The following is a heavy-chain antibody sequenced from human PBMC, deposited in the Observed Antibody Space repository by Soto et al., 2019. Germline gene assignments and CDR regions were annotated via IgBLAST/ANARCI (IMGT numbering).Heavy chain of an antibody. J-gene: IGHJ5*02. V-gene: IGHV4-59*01. CDR3: ARGLYDSSGYYYEWFDP. Sequence: SETLSLTCTVSGGSISSYYWNWIRQPPGKGLEWIGYISNSGSTNYNPSLKSRVTISRDTSKNQFSLKLSSVTAADTAVYYCARGLYDSSGYYYEWFDPWGQGTLVTVSS. CDR2: ISNSGST. CDR1: GGSISSYY. D-gene: IGHD3-22*01.